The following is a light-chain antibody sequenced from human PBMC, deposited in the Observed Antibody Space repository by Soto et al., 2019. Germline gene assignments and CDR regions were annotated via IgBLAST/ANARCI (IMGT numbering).Light chain of an antibody. J-gene: IGLJ1*01. V-gene: IGLV2-14*01. CDR2: DVT. CDR1: SSDVGGYNY. Sequence: QSALTQPASVSGSPGQSITISCTGTSSDVGGYNYVSWYQQHPGKAPKLMICDVTNRPSGVSNRFSGSKSGSTASLTISGLQAEDEADYYCSSYTSSSTNVFGTGTKVTVL. CDR3: SSYTSSSTNV.